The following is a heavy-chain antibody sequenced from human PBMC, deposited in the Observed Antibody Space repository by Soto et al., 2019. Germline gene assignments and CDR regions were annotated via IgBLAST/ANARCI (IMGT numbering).Heavy chain of an antibody. J-gene: IGHJ4*02. Sequence: QVQLVQSGAEVKKPGASVKVSCKASGYTFTSYYVHWIRQAPGQGLEWMGIINASGGRTTYAPKFQGRVTTTRATSTSTVYMELSSLTSEDTATYFCGRILPPATFDYGGQGTLVTVSS. CDR3: GRILPPATFDY. D-gene: IGHD2-21*02. V-gene: IGHV1-46*03. CDR2: INASGGRT. CDR1: GYTFTSYY.